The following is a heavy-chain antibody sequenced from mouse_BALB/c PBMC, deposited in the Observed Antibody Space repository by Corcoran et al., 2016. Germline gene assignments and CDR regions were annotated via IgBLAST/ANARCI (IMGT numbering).Heavy chain of an antibody. CDR3: ARADDRSRFAY. J-gene: IGHJ3*01. V-gene: IGHV1-9*01. CDR1: GYTFSSYW. D-gene: IGHD2-14*01. Sequence: QVQLQQSGAELMKPGASVKISCKATGYTFSSYWIEWVKQRPGHGLEWIGEILPGSGSTNYNEKFKGKATFTAATSSNTAYMQLSSLTSEDSAVYYCARADDRSRFAYWGQGTLVTVSA. CDR2: ILPGSGST.